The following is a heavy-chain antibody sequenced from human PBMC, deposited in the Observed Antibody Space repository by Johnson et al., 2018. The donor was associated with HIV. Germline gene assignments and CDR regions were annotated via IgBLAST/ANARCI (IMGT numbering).Heavy chain of an antibody. CDR2: ISYDGSNK. CDR3: ARPGVAATKGAFDI. Sequence: QVQLVESGGGVVQPGRSLRLSCAASGFTFSSYAMHWVRQAPGKGLEWVAVISYDGSNKYYADSVKGRFTISRDNSKNTLYLQMNGLRAEDTAVYYCARPGVAATKGAFDIWGQGTMVTVSS. CDR1: GFTFSSYA. D-gene: IGHD1-26*01. J-gene: IGHJ3*02. V-gene: IGHV3-30-3*01.